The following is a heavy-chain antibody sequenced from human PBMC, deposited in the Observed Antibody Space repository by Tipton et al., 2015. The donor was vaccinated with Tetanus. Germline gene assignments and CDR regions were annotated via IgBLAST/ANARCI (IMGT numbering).Heavy chain of an antibody. V-gene: IGHV3-30-3*01. D-gene: IGHD5-18*01. J-gene: IGHJ4*02. CDR2: ISYDGSKK. Sequence: SLRLSCAASGFAFSRCAMHWVRQAPGKGLQWVAVISYDGSKKYYADSVKGRFTISRDDSKSTLYLQMNSLRPDDTAVYYCARDQGRYSYGSSDYWGQGTLVTVSS. CDR3: ARDQGRYSYGSSDY. CDR1: GFAFSRCA.